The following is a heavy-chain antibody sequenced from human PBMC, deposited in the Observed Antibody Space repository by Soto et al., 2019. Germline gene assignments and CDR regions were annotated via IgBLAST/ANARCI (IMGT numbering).Heavy chain of an antibody. J-gene: IGHJ5*02. CDR3: ARAIKTAGPWLGEFLKNWFDP. Sequence: PSETLSLTCTVSGGSISSYYWSWIRQPPGKGLEWIGYIYYSGSTNYNPSLKSRVTISVDTSKNQFSLKLSSVTAADRAVYYCARAIKTAGPWLGEFLKNWFDPGGQGTLVTVSS. CDR2: IYYSGST. D-gene: IGHD3-10*01. V-gene: IGHV4-59*01. CDR1: GGSISSYY.